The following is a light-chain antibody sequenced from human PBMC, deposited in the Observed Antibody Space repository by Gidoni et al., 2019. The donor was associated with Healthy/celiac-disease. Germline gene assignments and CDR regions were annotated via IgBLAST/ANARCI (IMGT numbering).Light chain of an antibody. CDR1: SSEVGSYNL. V-gene: IGLV2-23*01. Sequence: QSALTQPASESGSPGQSITISCTGTSSEVGSYNLVSWYQQHPGKDPKLMIYEGSKRPSGVSNRFSGSKSGNTASLTISGLQAEDEADYYCCSYAGSVVFGGGTKLTVL. CDR2: EGS. CDR3: CSYAGSVV. J-gene: IGLJ2*01.